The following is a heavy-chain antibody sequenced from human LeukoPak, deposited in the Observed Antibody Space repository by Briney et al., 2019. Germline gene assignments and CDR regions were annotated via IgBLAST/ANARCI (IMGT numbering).Heavy chain of an antibody. CDR1: GGSFSSSNW. J-gene: IGHJ3*02. CDR3: ARDSRGGSDAFDI. CDR2: IYYSGST. Sequence: PSGTLSLTCAVSGGSFSSSNWWSWVRQPAGKGLEWIGSIYYSGSTYYNPSIKSRVTISVDTSKNQFSLKLSSVTAADTAVYYCARDSRGGSDAFDIWGQGTMVTVSS. V-gene: IGHV4-4*02. D-gene: IGHD3-10*01.